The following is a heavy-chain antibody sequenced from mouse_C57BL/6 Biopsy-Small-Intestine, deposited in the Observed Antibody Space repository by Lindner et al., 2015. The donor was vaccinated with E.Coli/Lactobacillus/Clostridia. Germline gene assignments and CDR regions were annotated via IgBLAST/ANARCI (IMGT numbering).Heavy chain of an antibody. J-gene: IGHJ2*01. CDR2: IYPADGDT. Sequence: VQLQESGPELVKPGASVKISCKASGYTFTDYYINWVKQRPGKDLEWIGRIYPADGDTTYNGKFKGKATLTADKSSSTAYMQLSSLTSEDSAVYFCARGYYGIFDYWGQGTTLTVSS. D-gene: IGHD2-1*01. CDR1: GYTFTDYY. CDR3: ARGYYGIFDY. V-gene: IGHV1-82*01.